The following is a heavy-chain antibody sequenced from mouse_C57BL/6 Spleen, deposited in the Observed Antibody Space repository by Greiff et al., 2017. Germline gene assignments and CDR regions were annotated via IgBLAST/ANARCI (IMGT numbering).Heavy chain of an antibody. CDR1: GYTFTSYW. CDR3: ARRITTVVARDYAMDY. CDR2: IDPSDSYT. D-gene: IGHD1-1*01. Sequence: QVQLQQPGAELVRPGTSVKLSCKASGYTFTSYWMHWVKQRPGQGLEWIGVIDPSDSYTNYNQKFKGKATLTVDTSSSTAYMQLSSLTSEDSAVYYCARRITTVVARDYAMDYWGQGTSVTVSS. V-gene: IGHV1-59*01. J-gene: IGHJ4*01.